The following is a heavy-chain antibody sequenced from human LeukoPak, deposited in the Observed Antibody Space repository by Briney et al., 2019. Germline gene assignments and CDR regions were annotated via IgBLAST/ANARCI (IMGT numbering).Heavy chain of an antibody. CDR2: IYYSGNT. CDR1: GDSIFSASYY. V-gene: IGHV4-31*03. Sequence: SETLSLTCTVSGDSIFSASYYWGRLRQPPGKSLEWIGFIYYSGNTYYSSSLRSRISISIDTSNNQFSLSLSSVTVADTAVYYCAREGTAHAFDIWGRGTMVTVSS. D-gene: IGHD3-10*01. J-gene: IGHJ3*02. CDR3: AREGTAHAFDI.